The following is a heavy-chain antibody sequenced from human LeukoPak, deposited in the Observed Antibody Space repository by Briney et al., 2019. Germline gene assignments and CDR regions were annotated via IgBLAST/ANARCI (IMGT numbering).Heavy chain of an antibody. CDR3: ARVTRDDYVWGSYHLYAFDI. Sequence: SETLSLTCTVSGGSISSYYWSWIRQPPGKGLEWIGYIYYSGSTNYNPSLKSRVTISVDTSKNQFSLKLNSVTAADTAVYYCARVTRDDYVWGSYHLYAFDIWGQGTMVTVSS. CDR1: GGSISSYY. CDR2: IYYSGST. V-gene: IGHV4-59*01. J-gene: IGHJ3*02. D-gene: IGHD3-16*02.